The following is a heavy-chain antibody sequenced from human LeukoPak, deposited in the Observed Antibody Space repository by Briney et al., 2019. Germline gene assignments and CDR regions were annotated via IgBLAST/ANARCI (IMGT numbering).Heavy chain of an antibody. V-gene: IGHV4-38-2*01. J-gene: IGHJ4*02. CDR3: ARGLLLWFGESIRFDY. Sequence: SETLSLTCAVSGYSISSRYYWGWIRQPPGKGLEWIGSIYHSGSTYYNPSLKSRVTISVDTSKNQFSLKLSSVTAADTAVYYCARGLLLWFGESIRFDYWGQGTLVTVSS. CDR2: IYHSGST. D-gene: IGHD3-10*01. CDR1: GYSISSRYY.